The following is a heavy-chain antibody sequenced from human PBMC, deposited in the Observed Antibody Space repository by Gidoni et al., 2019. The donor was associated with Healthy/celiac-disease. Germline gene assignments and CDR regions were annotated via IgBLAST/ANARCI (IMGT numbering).Heavy chain of an antibody. CDR1: GYPSTSYG. V-gene: IGHV1-18*01. Sequence: QVQLVQSGAEVKKPGASVKVSCKASGYPSTSYGISWVRQAPGQGLEWMGWISAYHGNPNYAQKLQGRVTMTTDTSTSTAYMELRILRSDDTAVYSCARETYDFWSGGFDYWGQGTLVTVSS. D-gene: IGHD3-3*01. J-gene: IGHJ4*02. CDR3: ARETYDFWSGGFDY. CDR2: ISAYHGNP.